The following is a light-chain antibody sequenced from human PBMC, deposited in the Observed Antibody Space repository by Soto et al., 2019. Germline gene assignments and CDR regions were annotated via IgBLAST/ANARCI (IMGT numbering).Light chain of an antibody. J-gene: IGKJ2*01. V-gene: IGKV1-39*01. CDR1: QSIAYY. Sequence: DIQMIQSPSSLSASVGDRVSITCRASQSIAYYLNWFQQKPGKAPKLLIYAASSLQTVVPSRFSGSGSGTDFTLTISSLQPEDSATYYCQQSSNSPMYTFGQGTK. CDR3: QQSSNSPMYT. CDR2: AAS.